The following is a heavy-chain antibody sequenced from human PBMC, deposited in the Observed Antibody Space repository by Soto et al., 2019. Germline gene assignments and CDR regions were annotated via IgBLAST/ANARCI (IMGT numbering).Heavy chain of an antibody. J-gene: IGHJ4*02. CDR3: ARLSREFWSGSDY. Sequence: GESLKISCEGVGYSFPNHWIAWVRQRPDKGLEWMGTIYPGESDMRYSPSFRGQVTISVDKSINTAYLQWDSLKASDTAKYYCARLSREFWSGSDYWGQGNLVTVSS. V-gene: IGHV5-51*01. CDR1: GYSFPNHW. D-gene: IGHD3-3*01. CDR2: IYPGESDM.